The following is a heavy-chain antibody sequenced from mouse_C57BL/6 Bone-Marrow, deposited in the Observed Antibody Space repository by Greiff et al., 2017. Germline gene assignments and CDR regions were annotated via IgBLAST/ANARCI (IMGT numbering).Heavy chain of an antibody. CDR3: ARKNGYYRGYAMDY. CDR2: ILPGSGST. D-gene: IGHD2-3*01. CDR1: GYTFTGYW. J-gene: IGHJ4*01. Sequence: QVQLQQSGAELMKPGASVKLSCKATGYTFTGYWLEWVKQRPGHGLEWSGEILPGSGSTNYNEKFKGKATFTADTSSNTAYMQLSSLTTEDSAIDYCARKNGYYRGYAMDYWGQGTSVTVSS. V-gene: IGHV1-9*01.